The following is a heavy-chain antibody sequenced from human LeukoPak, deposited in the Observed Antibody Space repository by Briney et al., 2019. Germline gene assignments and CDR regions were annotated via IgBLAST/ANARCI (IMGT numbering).Heavy chain of an antibody. CDR1: GFTFSSYA. J-gene: IGHJ4*02. D-gene: IGHD2-8*01. CDR3: AKEKNGVFEY. Sequence: GGSLRLSCAASGFTFSSYAMSWVRQAPGKGLEWVSLITGSGDTTFYADSVKGRFTISRDNSRSTLSLEMDSLRAEDTAVYYCAKEKNGVFEYWGQGTLVTVSS. V-gene: IGHV3-23*01. CDR2: ITGSGDTT.